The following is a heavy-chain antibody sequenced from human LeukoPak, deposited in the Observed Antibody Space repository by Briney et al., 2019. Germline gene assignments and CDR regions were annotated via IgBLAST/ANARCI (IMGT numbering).Heavy chain of an antibody. CDR1: GFTFSSYA. Sequence: GGSLRLSCAASGFTFSSYAMSWVRRAPGKGLEWVSAISGSGGSTYYADSVKGRFTISRDNSKNTLYLQMNSLRAEDTAVYYCAKVPGVRGYYYYGMDVWGQGTTVTVSS. J-gene: IGHJ6*02. CDR3: AKVPGVRGYYYYGMDV. CDR2: ISGSGGST. V-gene: IGHV3-23*01. D-gene: IGHD3-10*01.